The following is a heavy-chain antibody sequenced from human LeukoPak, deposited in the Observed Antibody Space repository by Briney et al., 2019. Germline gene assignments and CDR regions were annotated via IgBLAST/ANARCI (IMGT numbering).Heavy chain of an antibody. V-gene: IGHV3-48*03. Sequence: GGSLRLSCAASGFTFSSYEMNWVRQAPGKGLEWVSYISSSGFTIYYADSVKGRFTISRENAKNSLYLQMNSLRAEDTAVYYCARGNYYDSSPFDYWGQGTLDTVSS. CDR3: ARGNYYDSSPFDY. CDR2: ISSSGFTI. J-gene: IGHJ4*02. D-gene: IGHD3-22*01. CDR1: GFTFSSYE.